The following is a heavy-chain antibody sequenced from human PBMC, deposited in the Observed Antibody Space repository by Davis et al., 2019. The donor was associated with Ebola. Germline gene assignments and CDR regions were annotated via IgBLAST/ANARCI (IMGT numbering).Heavy chain of an antibody. CDR3: ARYVAVAGFIY. CDR2: IKQDGSEK. Sequence: GGSLRLSCAAPGFTFSSYWMSWVRQAPGKGLEWVANIKQDGSEKYYVDSVKGRLTISRDNAKNSLYLQMNSLRAEDTAVYYCARYVAVAGFIYWGQGTLVTVSS. J-gene: IGHJ4*02. CDR1: GFTFSSYW. V-gene: IGHV3-7*03. D-gene: IGHD6-19*01.